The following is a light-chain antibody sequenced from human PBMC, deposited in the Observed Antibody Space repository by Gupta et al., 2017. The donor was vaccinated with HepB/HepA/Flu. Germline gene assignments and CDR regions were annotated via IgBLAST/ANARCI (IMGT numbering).Light chain of an antibody. Sequence: SSELTQPPSVSVSPGQTARLTCSGDALPKQYAYWYQQKPGQAPVLVIYKDSERPSGIPERFSGSSSGITVTLTISGVQAEDEADYYCQSADSSGTYVVFGGGTKLTVL. V-gene: IGLV3-25*03. CDR3: QSADSSGTYVV. CDR1: ALPKQY. J-gene: IGLJ2*01. CDR2: KDS.